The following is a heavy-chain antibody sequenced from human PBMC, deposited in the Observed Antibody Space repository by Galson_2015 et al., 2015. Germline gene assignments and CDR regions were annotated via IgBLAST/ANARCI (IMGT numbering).Heavy chain of an antibody. CDR2: ISSSSSYI. J-gene: IGHJ6*03. V-gene: IGHV3-21*01. CDR3: ARVSHPKLDFYYMDV. CDR1: GFTFSSYS. D-gene: IGHD6-13*01. Sequence: SLRLSCAASGFTFSSYSMNWVRQAPGKGLEWVSFISSSSSYIYYADSVEGRFTISRDNAKKSLYLQMNSLRAEDTAVYYCARVSHPKLDFYYMDVWGKGTTVTVSS.